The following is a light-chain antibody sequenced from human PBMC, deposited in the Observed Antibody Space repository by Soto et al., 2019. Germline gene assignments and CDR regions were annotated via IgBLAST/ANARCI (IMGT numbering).Light chain of an antibody. CDR2: AAS. J-gene: IGKJ5*01. Sequence: DIQLTQSPSFLSASVGDRVTITFRAIQGISSYLAWYQQKPGKAPKLLIYAASTLQSGVPLRFSGSGSGTSFTLTISSLQPEDFATYYCQQLLSYPITFGQGTRLEIK. CDR1: QGISSY. V-gene: IGKV1-9*01. CDR3: QQLLSYPIT.